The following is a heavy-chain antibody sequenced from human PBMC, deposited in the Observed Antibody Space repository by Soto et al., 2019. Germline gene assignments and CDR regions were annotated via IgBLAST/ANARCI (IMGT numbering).Heavy chain of an antibody. CDR1: GGSFSGYY. D-gene: IGHD3-3*01. J-gene: IGHJ6*02. Sequence: PSETLSLTCAVYGGSFSGYYWSWIRQPSGKGLEWIGEINHSGSTNYNPSLKSRVTISVDTSKNQFSLKLSSVTAADTAVYYCARTRFLEWLYYYGMDVWGQGTTVTVS. V-gene: IGHV4-34*01. CDR3: ARTRFLEWLYYYGMDV. CDR2: INHSGST.